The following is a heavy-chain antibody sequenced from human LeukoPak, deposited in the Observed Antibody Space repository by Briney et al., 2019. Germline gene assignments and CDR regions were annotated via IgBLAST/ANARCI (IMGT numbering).Heavy chain of an antibody. CDR1: GYTFTSYY. CDR3: ARDSKTSSLADP. V-gene: IGHV1-46*01. CDR2: INPSGGSA. J-gene: IGHJ5*02. Sequence: GASVKVSCKASGYTFTSYYIHWVRQAPGQGLEWMGIINPSGGSASYAQKFEGRVTMTRDTSTSTVYMELSSLRAEDTAVYYCARDSKTSSLADPWGQGPVVTVSS. D-gene: IGHD2-2*01.